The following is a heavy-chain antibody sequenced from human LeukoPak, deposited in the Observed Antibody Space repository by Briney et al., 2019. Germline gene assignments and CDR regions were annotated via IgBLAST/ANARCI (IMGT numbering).Heavy chain of an antibody. CDR2: INPNSGGT. D-gene: IGHD5-12*01. CDR3: ARADIVENEWFDP. J-gene: IGHJ5*02. V-gene: IGHV1-2*02. CDR1: GYTFTSYG. Sequence: ASVKVSCKASGYTFTSYGISWVRQAPGQGLEWMGWINPNSGGTNYAQKFQGRVTMTRDTSISTAYMELSSLRSEDTAVYYCARADIVENEWFDPWGQGTLVTVSS.